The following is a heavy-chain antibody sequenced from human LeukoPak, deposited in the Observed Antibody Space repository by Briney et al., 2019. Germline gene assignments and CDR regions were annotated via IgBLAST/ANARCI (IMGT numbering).Heavy chain of an antibody. CDR1: GGTFSSYA. CDR3: ARDRDGYNWVDFDY. J-gene: IGHJ4*02. D-gene: IGHD5-24*01. CDR2: IIPIFGTA. V-gene: IGHV1-69*05. Sequence: SVKVSCKASGGTFSSYAISWVRQAPGQGLEWMGRIIPIFGTANYAQKFQGRVTITTDESTSTAYMELSSLRSEDTAAYYCARDRDGYNWVDFDYWGQGTLATVSS.